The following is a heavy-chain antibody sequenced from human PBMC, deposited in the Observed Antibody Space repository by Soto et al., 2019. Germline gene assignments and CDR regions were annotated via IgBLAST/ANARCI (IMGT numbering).Heavy chain of an antibody. CDR3: ARGQEGIVATH. D-gene: IGHD5-12*01. CDR1: GGSLTGYY. Sequence: QVHLQQWGAGLLKPSETLSLTCAVNGGSLTGYYWSWIRQPPGKGLEWIGEIKDGGVTNYSPSLKGRVTTSADTSKNQFSLKLTSVTAADTAVYYCARGQEGIVATHWDQGTLVTVSS. V-gene: IGHV4-34*01. CDR2: IKDGGVT. J-gene: IGHJ4*02.